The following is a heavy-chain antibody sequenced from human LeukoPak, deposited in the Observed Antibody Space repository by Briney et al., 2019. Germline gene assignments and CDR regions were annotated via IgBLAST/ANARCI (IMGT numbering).Heavy chain of an antibody. CDR1: GFTFSSYG. V-gene: IGHV3-30*02. J-gene: IGHJ3*02. Sequence: GGSLRLSCAASGFTFSSYGMHWVRQAPGKGLEWVAFIRYDGSNKYYADSVKGRFAISRDNSKNTLYLQMNSLRAEDTAVYYCAKVPLLQNAFDIGGKGKMVPV. CDR2: IRYDGSNK. CDR3: AKVPLLQNAFDI. D-gene: IGHD1-26*01.